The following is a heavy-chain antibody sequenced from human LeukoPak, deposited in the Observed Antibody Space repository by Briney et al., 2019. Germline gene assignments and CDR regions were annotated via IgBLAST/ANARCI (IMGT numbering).Heavy chain of an antibody. V-gene: IGHV4-31*03. CDR2: FHHTKGE. Sequence: SQTLSLACSVSGASFKTGGFYWIWIAHFQGRGLKWIGYFHHTKGELHNPSLKNRLTLSLDVSKNQFSLRLSSVTAADTAIYYCAKDSRLLGDAVMDDWGQGTSVIVSS. CDR3: AKDSRLLGDAVMDD. J-gene: IGHJ6*02. CDR1: GASFKTGGFY. D-gene: IGHD4-17*01.